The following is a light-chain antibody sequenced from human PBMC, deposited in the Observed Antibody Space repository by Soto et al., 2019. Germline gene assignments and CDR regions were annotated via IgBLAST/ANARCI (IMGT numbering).Light chain of an antibody. CDR1: QSLGDW. Sequence: DIQMTQSPSTLSASVGDRVTITCRASQSLGDWLAWYQQKPGTAPKLLLYSASHLEDGVSSMFSGSGSGTEFTLTISSLQPGDFASYYCQQYSDYPLTFGGGTKVDVK. CDR3: QQYSDYPLT. V-gene: IGKV1-5*03. CDR2: SAS. J-gene: IGKJ4*01.